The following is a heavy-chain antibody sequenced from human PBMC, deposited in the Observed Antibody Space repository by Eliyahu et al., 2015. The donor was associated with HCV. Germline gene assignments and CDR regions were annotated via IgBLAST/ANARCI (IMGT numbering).Heavy chain of an antibody. CDR1: GGTFSSYA. D-gene: IGHD5-18*01. Sequence: QVQLVQSGAEVKKPGSSVKVSCKASGGTFSSYAISWVRQAPGQGLEWMGGIIPIFGKANYAQKFQGRVTITADESTSTAYMELSSLRSEDTALYFCARGWDTVMISPYGYWGQGTLVTVSS. V-gene: IGHV1-69*01. J-gene: IGHJ4*02. CDR3: ARGWDTVMISPYGY. CDR2: IIPIFGKA.